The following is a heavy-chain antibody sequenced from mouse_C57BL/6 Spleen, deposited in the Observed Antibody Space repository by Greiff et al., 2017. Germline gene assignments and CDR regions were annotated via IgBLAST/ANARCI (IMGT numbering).Heavy chain of an antibody. CDR3: ARKRTYYSNDVGWYFDV. Sequence: EVQLQQSGPELVKPGASVKISCKASGYTFTDYYMNWVKQSHGKSLEWIGDINPNNGGTSYNQKFKGKATLTVDKSSSTAYMELRSLTSEDAAVYYCARKRTYYSNDVGWYFDVWGTGTTVTVSS. D-gene: IGHD2-5*01. J-gene: IGHJ1*03. CDR1: GYTFTDYY. CDR2: INPNNGGT. V-gene: IGHV1-26*01.